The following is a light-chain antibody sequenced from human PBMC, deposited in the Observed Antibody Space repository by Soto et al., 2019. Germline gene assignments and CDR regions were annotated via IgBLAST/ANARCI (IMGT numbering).Light chain of an antibody. Sequence: LSCRASQSVSSSYLAWYQQKPGQAPRLLIYGAFTRATGVPARFSGAGSGTEFTLTISSLQSEDFALYYCQQYNDWPLTFGPGTTVDIK. V-gene: IGKV3-15*01. CDR2: GAF. CDR1: QSVSSSY. CDR3: QQYNDWPLT. J-gene: IGKJ1*01.